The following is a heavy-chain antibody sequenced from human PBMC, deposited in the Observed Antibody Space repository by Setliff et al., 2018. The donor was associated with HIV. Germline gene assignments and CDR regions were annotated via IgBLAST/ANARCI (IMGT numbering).Heavy chain of an antibody. Sequence: GGSLRLSCAASGFTFSTSAMHWVRQAPGKGLEWVAVISYAGSNEYYGDSVKGRFTISRDNSKNTLFLQMNSQRVEDTAVYYCMGGPRLGPVDVWGKGATVTVSS. V-gene: IGHV3-30*04. D-gene: IGHD3-16*01. CDR2: ISYAGSNE. CDR3: MGGPRLGPVDV. J-gene: IGHJ6*03. CDR1: GFTFSTSA.